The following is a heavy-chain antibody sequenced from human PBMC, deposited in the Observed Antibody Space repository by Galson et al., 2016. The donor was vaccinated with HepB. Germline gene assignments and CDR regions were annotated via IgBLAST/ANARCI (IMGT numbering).Heavy chain of an antibody. J-gene: IGHJ6*02. CDR3: AVGGVVGATISYYYYGMDV. V-gene: IGHV4-39*01. D-gene: IGHD1-26*01. CDR2: IHYSGRI. Sequence: ETLSLTCSVSGGSISNSSYYWGWIRQPPGKGLEWIGSIHYSGRIYYNPSLKSRVTISVDTSKKQFSLKLTSMTAADTAVYYCAVGGVVGATISYYYYGMDVWGQGTTVTVSS. CDR1: GGSISNSSYY.